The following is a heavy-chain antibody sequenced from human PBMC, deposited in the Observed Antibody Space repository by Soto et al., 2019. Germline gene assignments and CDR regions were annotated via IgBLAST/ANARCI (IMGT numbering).Heavy chain of an antibody. CDR2: MNPNSGNT. Sequence: ASVKVSCKASGYTFTSYDINWVRQATGQGLEWMGWMNPNSGNTGYAQKFQGRVTMTRNTSISTAYMELSSLRSEDTAVYYCARGPYYDYIWGSYRYINGWFDPWGQGTLVTVSS. CDR3: ARGPYYDYIWGSYRYINGWFDP. J-gene: IGHJ5*02. D-gene: IGHD3-16*02. CDR1: GYTFTSYD. V-gene: IGHV1-8*01.